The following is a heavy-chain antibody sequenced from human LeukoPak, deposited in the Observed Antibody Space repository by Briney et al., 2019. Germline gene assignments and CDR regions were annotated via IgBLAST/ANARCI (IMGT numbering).Heavy chain of an antibody. CDR1: GYTFTRYP. CDR2: ITTYNGNT. CDR3: ARGYDYADYEGDLGY. J-gene: IGHJ4*02. Sequence: ASVKVSCKASGYTFTRYPISWVRQAPGQGLEWMGWITTYNGNTNYAQKLQGRVPLTTDTYLGGLRTDQTAVYDRARGYDYADYEGDLGYRGQGALVAVSP. V-gene: IGHV1-18*01. D-gene: IGHD4-17*01.